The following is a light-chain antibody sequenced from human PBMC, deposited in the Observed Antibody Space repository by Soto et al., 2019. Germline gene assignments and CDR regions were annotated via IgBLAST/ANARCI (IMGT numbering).Light chain of an antibody. CDR2: DAS. CDR3: QHYYNYPLT. J-gene: IGKJ4*01. V-gene: IGKV1-8*01. Sequence: AIRMTQSPSSFSASTGDNVTITCRASQGIGNSLAWYQQKPGKAPNLLIYDASTLQSGVPARFSGSGSGSDFTLTITSLQYEDFATYYCQHYYNYPLTFGGGTKVEIK. CDR1: QGIGNS.